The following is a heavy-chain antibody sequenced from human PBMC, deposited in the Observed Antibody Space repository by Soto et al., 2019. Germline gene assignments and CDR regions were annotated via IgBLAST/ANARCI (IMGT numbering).Heavy chain of an antibody. V-gene: IGHV4-59*01. CDR1: GFTFSSYS. CDR2: IYYSGST. D-gene: IGHD7-27*01. CDR3: TRANWYSEY. Sequence: GSLRLSCAASGFTFSSYSMNWVRQAPGKGLEWIGYIYYSGSTNYNPSLKSRVTISVDTSKNQFSLKLSSVTAADTAIYYCTRANWYSEYWGQGTLVTVAS. J-gene: IGHJ4*02.